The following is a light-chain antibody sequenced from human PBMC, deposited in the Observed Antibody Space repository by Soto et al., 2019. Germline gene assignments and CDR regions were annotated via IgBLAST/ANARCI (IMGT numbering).Light chain of an antibody. Sequence: ENVLTQSPGTLSLSPGERATLSCRASQSVSSNYLACNQQRPGQAPRLLIYRASSRATGIPDRFSGSGSGTDFTLTISRLEPEDFAVYYCQHYCSSPLFAFGPGTKVDIK. CDR2: RAS. CDR1: QSVSSNY. J-gene: IGKJ3*01. CDR3: QHYCSSPLFA. V-gene: IGKV3-20*01.